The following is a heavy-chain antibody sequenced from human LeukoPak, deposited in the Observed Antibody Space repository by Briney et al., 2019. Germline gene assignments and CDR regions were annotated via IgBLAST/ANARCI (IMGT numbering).Heavy chain of an antibody. CDR3: ARDQEGFDY. CDR1: GYTFTNNY. Sequence: ASVKVSCKASGYTFTNNYLHWVRQAPGQGLEWMGMIYPRGGSTSYAQNFQGRVTVTRDTSTTTVHMELRGLRSEDTAVYCARDQEGFDYWGQGTVVTVSS. J-gene: IGHJ4*02. CDR2: IYPRGGST. V-gene: IGHV1-46*01.